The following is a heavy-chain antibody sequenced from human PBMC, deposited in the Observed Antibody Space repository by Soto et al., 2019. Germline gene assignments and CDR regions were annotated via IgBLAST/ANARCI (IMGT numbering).Heavy chain of an antibody. CDR3: ARLGDIVVVPAAPVDWFDP. D-gene: IGHD2-2*01. CDR2: IDPSDSYT. CDR1: GYSFTSYW. Sequence: PGESLKISCKGSGYSFTSYWISWVRQMPGKGLEWMGRIDPSDSYTNYSPSFQGHVTISADKSISTAYLQWSSLKASDTAMYYCARLGDIVVVPAAPVDWFDPWGQGTLVTVSS. V-gene: IGHV5-10-1*01. J-gene: IGHJ5*02.